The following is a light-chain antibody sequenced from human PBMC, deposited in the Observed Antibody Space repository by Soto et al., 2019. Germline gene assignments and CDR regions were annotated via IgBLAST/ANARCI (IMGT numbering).Light chain of an antibody. CDR3: CSSTDGSSLL. V-gene: IGLV2-23*01. CDR1: RSDIGTYNL. CDR2: EGN. J-gene: IGLJ3*02. Sequence: QSVLTQPASVSESPGQSISISCSGARSDIGTYNLVSWYQQHPGKAPKLIIYEGNKRPSGVSNRFSGSRSGNTASLTISGLQAEDEADYYCCSSTDGSSLLFGGGTKVTVL.